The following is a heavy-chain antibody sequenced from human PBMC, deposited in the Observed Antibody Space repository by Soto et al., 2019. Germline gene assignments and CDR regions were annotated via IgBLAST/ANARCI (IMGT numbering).Heavy chain of an antibody. Sequence: GGSLRLSCAASGFMFSSYGMHWVRQAPGKGLEWVAVISYDGNNKYYADSVKGRFTISRDNSKNPLYLQMNSLRAEDTAVYYCANPTHLKIYDILTGYPPGGMDVRGQGTKVTVS. D-gene: IGHD3-9*01. CDR1: GFMFSSYG. V-gene: IGHV3-30*18. CDR2: ISYDGNNK. J-gene: IGHJ6*02. CDR3: ANPTHLKIYDILTGYPPGGMDV.